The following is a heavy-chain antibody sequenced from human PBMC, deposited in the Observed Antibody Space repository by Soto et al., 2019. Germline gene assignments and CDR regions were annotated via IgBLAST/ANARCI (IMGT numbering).Heavy chain of an antibody. D-gene: IGHD3-9*01. CDR1: SGSISSDSYY. J-gene: IGHJ6*02. CDR3: ASSSIYGMDV. Sequence: PSETRSLTCTVSSGSISSDSYYWGWIRQPPGKGLEWIGSSFYSGSTKYSPSLQSRLLIXXXTXXXXFSLXLXXVTAAHPAVYYCASSSIYGMDVWGQGTTVT. CDR2: SFYSGST. V-gene: IGHV4-39*01.